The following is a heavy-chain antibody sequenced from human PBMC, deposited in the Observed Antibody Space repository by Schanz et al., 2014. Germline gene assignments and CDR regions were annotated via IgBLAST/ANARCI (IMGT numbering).Heavy chain of an antibody. V-gene: IGHV3-7*01. CDR1: GFTFTGHW. Sequence: DVQLVESGGGLVQPGGSLRLSCAASGFTFTGHWMTWVRQAPGKGPEWVANIEGDGSRKQYVDSVEGRFTISRDNAKNSLYLQMTSLRAEDAAVYYCARDISPESRGPLYYDAFDIWGQGTVVTVSS. D-gene: IGHD2-15*01. J-gene: IGHJ3*02. CDR3: ARDISPESRGPLYYDAFDI. CDR2: IEGDGSRK.